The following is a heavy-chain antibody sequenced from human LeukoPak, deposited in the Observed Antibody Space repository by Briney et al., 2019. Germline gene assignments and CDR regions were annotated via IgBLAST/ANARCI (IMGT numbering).Heavy chain of an antibody. V-gene: IGHV4-61*02. CDR3: ARRSGALTHYYYYYYMDV. CDR1: GDSISSGDYY. Sequence: SETLSLTCTVSGDSISSGDYYWSWIRQPAGKGLEWIGRISSSGSTNYNPSLKSRVTISVDTSKNQFSLKLSSVTAADTAVYYCARRSGALTHYYYYYYMDVWGKGTTVTVSS. CDR2: ISSSGST. D-gene: IGHD7-27*01. J-gene: IGHJ6*03.